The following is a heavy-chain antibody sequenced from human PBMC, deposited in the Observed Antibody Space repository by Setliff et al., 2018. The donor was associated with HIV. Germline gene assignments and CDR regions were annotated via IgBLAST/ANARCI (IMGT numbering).Heavy chain of an antibody. CDR1: GGSISSDSYY. J-gene: IGHJ4*02. D-gene: IGHD5-18*01. Sequence: SETLSLTCTVSGGSISSDSYYWSWIRQPAGKGLEWIGHIYTSGSTNYNPSLKSRVTISVDTSKNQFSLKLSSVTAADTAVYYCARLWDTELGDYWGQGTLVTVSS. CDR3: ARLWDTELGDY. V-gene: IGHV4-61*09. CDR2: IYTSGST.